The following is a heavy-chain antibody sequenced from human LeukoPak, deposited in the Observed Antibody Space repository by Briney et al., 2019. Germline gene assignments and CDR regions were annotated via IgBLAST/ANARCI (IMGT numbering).Heavy chain of an antibody. J-gene: IGHJ4*02. CDR3: ARRGAPSKFYYFDS. D-gene: IGHD1-26*01. V-gene: IGHV4-59*08. Sequence: SETLSLTCTVSGGSLTTHYWAWIRQPPGKGLEWIGFVSKTGNTNYNPSLKSRVTISVDTSKSTFSLRLSSLTAADAAVYFCARRGAPSKFYYFDSWGRGTLVTVSS. CDR2: VSKTGNT. CDR1: GGSLTTHY.